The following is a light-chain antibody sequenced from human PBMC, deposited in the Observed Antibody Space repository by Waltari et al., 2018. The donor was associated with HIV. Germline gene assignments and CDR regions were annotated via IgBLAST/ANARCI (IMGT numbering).Light chain of an antibody. CDR2: DDS. V-gene: IGLV3-21*02. CDR3: QVWDSNSDDYV. CDR1: NIGSYS. J-gene: IGLJ2*01. Sequence: SYVLTQAPSVSVAPGQTARLTCGGNNIGSYSVNWYQQKPGQAPVLVVYDDSDRPSGIPERIYGSNSGNTATLTINRVEAGDEADYSCQVWDSNSDDYVFGGGTKLTVL.